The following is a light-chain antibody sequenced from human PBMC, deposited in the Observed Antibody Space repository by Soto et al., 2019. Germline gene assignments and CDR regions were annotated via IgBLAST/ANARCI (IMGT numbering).Light chain of an antibody. Sequence: QSVLTQPPSVSGAPGQRVTISCTGSSSNIGATYAVHWCQHLPGRAPKLLIYGNNNRPSGVPDRFSGSKSGTPASLAITGLQAEDEADYYCQSHDSSLSGPVFGTGTKVTVL. CDR1: SSNIGATYA. CDR3: QSHDSSLSGPV. J-gene: IGLJ1*01. CDR2: GNN. V-gene: IGLV1-40*01.